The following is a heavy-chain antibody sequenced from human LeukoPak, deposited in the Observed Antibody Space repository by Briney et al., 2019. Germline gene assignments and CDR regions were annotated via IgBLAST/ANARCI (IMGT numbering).Heavy chain of an antibody. CDR2: ISSNGGST. Sequence: GGSLRLSCSASGFTFSTSAMHWVRQAPGKGLEYVSAISSNGGSTYYADSVKGRFTISRDNSKNTLHLQMSSLRAEDTAVYYCVGVRWFGGSNWFDPWGQGTLVTVYS. CDR1: GFTFSTSA. CDR3: VGVRWFGGSNWFDP. J-gene: IGHJ5*02. D-gene: IGHD3-10*01. V-gene: IGHV3-64D*09.